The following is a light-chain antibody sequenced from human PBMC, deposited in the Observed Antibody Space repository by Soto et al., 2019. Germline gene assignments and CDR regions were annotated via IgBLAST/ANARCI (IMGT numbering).Light chain of an antibody. J-gene: IGKJ4*02. V-gene: IGKV3-15*01. Sequence: EIVMTQSPATLSVSRGERATLSCRASQSVSSTLAWYQQKPGQAPRLLIYGASTRATGIPARFSGSGSGTEFTLTISSLQSEDFAVYYCQQDNKLPLPFGGGNEVDI. CDR1: QSVSST. CDR2: GAS. CDR3: QQDNKLPLP.